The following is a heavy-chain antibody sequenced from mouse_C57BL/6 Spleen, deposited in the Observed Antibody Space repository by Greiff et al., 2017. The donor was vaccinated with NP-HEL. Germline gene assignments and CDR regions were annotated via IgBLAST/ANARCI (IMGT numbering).Heavy chain of an antibody. D-gene: IGHD2-4*01. Sequence: DVKLQESGPGLVKPSQSLSLTCSVTGYSITSGYYWNWIRQFPGNKLEWMGYISYDGSNNYNPSLKNRISITRDTSKNQFFLKLNSVTTEDTATYYCANYDYDLAMDYWGQGTSVTVSS. J-gene: IGHJ4*01. CDR1: GYSITSGYY. V-gene: IGHV3-6*01. CDR3: ANYDYDLAMDY. CDR2: ISYDGSN.